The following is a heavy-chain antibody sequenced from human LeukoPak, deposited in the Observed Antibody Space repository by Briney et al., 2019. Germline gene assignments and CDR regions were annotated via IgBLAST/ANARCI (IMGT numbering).Heavy chain of an antibody. CDR2: IYTSGAI. D-gene: IGHD3-10*01. J-gene: IGHJ5*02. V-gene: IGHV4-4*07. CDR3: ARDSGTTGEVKFDP. CDR1: GGSISSYY. Sequence: SETLSLTCTVSGGSISSYYWSWIRQPAGTALEWIGRIYTSGAITYNPSLKSRVTMSVDTSTNQFSLKLSSVTAADTAVYYCARDSGTTGEVKFDPWGQGTLVTVSS.